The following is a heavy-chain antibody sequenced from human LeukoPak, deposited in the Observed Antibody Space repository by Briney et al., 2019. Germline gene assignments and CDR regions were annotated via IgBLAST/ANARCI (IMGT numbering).Heavy chain of an antibody. CDR2: ITDSVSGGST. CDR3: VREIYGDQPN. D-gene: IGHD4-17*01. V-gene: IGHV3-23*01. Sequence: GVSLRHSCAASGFTFSSYAMTRVRQAPGKGLEWVSTITDSVSGGSTYYADSVKGRFTISRDNSKNTLYLQMNSLRGDDTAVYYCVREIYGDQPNWGQGTLVTVSS. J-gene: IGHJ4*02. CDR1: GFTFSSYA.